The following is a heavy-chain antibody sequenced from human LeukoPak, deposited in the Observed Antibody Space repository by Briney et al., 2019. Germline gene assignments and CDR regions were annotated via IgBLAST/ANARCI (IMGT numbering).Heavy chain of an antibody. J-gene: IGHJ4*02. CDR2: MNPNSGNT. Sequence: ASVNVSCKASGYTFTSYDINWVRPATGQGLEWMGWMNPNSGNTGYAQKFQGRVTMTRNTSISTAYMELSSLRSEDTAVYYCARGQIAAAGTNDYWGQGTLVTVSS. V-gene: IGHV1-8*01. CDR1: GYTFTSYD. CDR3: ARGQIAAAGTNDY. D-gene: IGHD6-13*01.